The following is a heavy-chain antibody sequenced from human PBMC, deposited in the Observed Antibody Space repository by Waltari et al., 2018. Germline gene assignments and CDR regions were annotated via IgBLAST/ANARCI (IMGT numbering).Heavy chain of an antibody. CDR1: AGSFSGYC. CDR3: ARCWNKQWRD. D-gene: IGHD6-19*01. CDR2: SNHSGIT. J-gene: IGHJ4*02. Sequence: QVQLQQWGAGLWKPSETLSLTCAVYAGSFSGYCWSWIRHTPGKGLAWVGESNHSGITNVNQDLKTRVSRSVDTDNNQFYLKLSSVTGADMAVYDCARCWNKQWRDWGQGTLVTVSS. V-gene: IGHV4-34*01.